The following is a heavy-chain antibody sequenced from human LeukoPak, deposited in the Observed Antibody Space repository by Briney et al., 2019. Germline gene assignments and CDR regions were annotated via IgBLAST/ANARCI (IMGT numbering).Heavy chain of an antibody. V-gene: IGHV3-49*04. CDR2: IRRQAYGGTA. CDR1: GFKLGDYA. J-gene: IGHJ4*02. CDR3: VRVSGYCSGGSCSPFDY. D-gene: IGHD2-15*01. Sequence: SLRLSCPSSGFKLGDYAISWARLAPGKWMEWLTFIRRQAYGGTAEYAASVKGRFSISRDDPRNVAYLQMNSLKTEDTALYFCVRVSGYCSGGSCSPFDYWGLGTAVTVSS.